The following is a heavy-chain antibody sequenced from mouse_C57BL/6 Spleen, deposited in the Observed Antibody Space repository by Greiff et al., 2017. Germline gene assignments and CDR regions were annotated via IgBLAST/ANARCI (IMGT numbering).Heavy chain of an antibody. V-gene: IGHV5-9*01. CDR1: GFTFSSYT. Sequence: EVQVVESGGGLVKPGGSLKLSCAASGFTFSSYTMSWVRQTPEKRLEWVATISGGGGNTYYPDNVKGRCTISRDNAKNTLYLQMSSLRSEDTAFYYCAIHKTITTVVADWYFDVWGTGTTVTVSS. CDR3: AIHKTITTVVADWYFDV. D-gene: IGHD1-1*01. J-gene: IGHJ1*03. CDR2: ISGGGGNT.